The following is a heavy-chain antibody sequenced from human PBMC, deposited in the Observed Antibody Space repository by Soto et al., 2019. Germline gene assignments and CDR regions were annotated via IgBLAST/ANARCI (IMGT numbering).Heavy chain of an antibody. D-gene: IGHD2-15*01. Sequence: QVQLVQSGAEVKKPGASVKVSCKASGYTFTSYGISWVRQAPGQGLEWMGWISAYNGNTNYAQKLQGRVTMTTDTSTSTAYMGLRSLRSDDTAVYYCARDRPRSRYCSGGSCYSDFDYWGQGTLVTVSS. CDR3: ARDRPRSRYCSGGSCYSDFDY. CDR1: GYTFTSYG. J-gene: IGHJ4*02. CDR2: ISAYNGNT. V-gene: IGHV1-18*01.